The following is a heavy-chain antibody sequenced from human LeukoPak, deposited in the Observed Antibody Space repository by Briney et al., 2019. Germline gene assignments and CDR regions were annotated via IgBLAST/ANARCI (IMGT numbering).Heavy chain of an antibody. CDR3: ASDHSGWLGLGY. V-gene: IGHV4-38-2*02. Sequence: SETLSLTCTVSGYSISSGYYWGWIRQPPGKGLEWIGSIYHSGSTYYNPSLKSRVTISVDTSKNQFSLRLSSVTATDTGVYYCASDHSGWLGLGYWGQGTLVSVSS. D-gene: IGHD6-19*01. CDR2: IYHSGST. CDR1: GYSISSGYY. J-gene: IGHJ4*02.